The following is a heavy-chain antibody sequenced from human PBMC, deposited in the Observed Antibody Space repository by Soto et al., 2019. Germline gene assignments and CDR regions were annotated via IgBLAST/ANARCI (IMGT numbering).Heavy chain of an antibody. CDR1: GGSFSGYY. V-gene: IGHV4-34*01. CDR2: INHSGST. Sequence: QVQLQQWGAGLLKPSETLSLTCAVYGGSFSGYYWSWIRQPPGKGLEWIGEINHSGSTNYNPSLNKPVTTTVDTYKTQFSLNLSCVTAADTAVYYCARGAKKFYYYCSGSYYNVRWFDPWGQGTLVTVSS. CDR3: ARGAKKFYYYCSGSYYNVRWFDP. J-gene: IGHJ5*02. D-gene: IGHD3-10*01.